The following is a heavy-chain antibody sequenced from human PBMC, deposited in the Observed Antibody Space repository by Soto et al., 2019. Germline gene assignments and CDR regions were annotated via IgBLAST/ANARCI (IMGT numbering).Heavy chain of an antibody. J-gene: IGHJ6*02. CDR1: GFTFSSHG. CDR2: ISYDGSNE. CDR3: AKDVVGASNTNIGYYGMDV. Sequence: GGSLRLSCAASGFTFSSHGMHWVRQAPVKGLEWVAVISYDGSNEYYADSVKGRFTISRDNSKSKLYLQMNSLRADDTAVYYCAKDVVGASNTNIGYYGMDVWGQGTTVTVSS. V-gene: IGHV3-30*18. D-gene: IGHD1-26*01.